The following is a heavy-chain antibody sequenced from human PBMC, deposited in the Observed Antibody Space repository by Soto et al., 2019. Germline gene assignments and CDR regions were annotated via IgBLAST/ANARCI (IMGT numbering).Heavy chain of an antibody. CDR1: GYTFTDYY. J-gene: IGHJ4*02. Sequence: APVKVSCTASGYTFTDYYMHCVLQSPGQGLEWMGWINPKSGGTNYAQKFQGRVSMTRDASISTAYMELSRLRSDDTAVYYCARAKSYSKLFDFWGQGTLVIVSS. D-gene: IGHD4-4*01. CDR3: ARAKSYSKLFDF. CDR2: INPKSGGT. V-gene: IGHV1-2*02.